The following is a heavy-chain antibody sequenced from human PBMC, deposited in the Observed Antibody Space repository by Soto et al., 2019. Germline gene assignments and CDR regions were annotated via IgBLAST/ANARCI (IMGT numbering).Heavy chain of an antibody. CDR1: GFTLISYA. CDR2: VSGSYDST. D-gene: IGHD1-26*01. V-gene: IGHV3-23*01. CDR3: AKNQGVELVPLATVDWFDP. Sequence: LRLSFAASGFTLISYAISWVRRAPGEGLEWVSAVSGSYDSTYYADSVKGRFTISRDNSKNTLYLELNNLSAEDTAVYHCAKNQGVELVPLATVDWFDPWGQGSVVTVSS. J-gene: IGHJ5*02.